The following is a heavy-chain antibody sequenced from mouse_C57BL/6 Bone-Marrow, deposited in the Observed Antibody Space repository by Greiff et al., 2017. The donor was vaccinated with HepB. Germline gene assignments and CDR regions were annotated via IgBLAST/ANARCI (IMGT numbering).Heavy chain of an antibody. CDR3: ARRDYGSSYPAWFAY. Sequence: QVQLKQPGAELVKPGASVKLSCKASGYTFTSYWMHWVKQRPGQGLEWIGMIHPNSGSTNYNEKFKSKATLTVDKSSSTAYMQLSSLTSEDSAVYYCARRDYGSSYPAWFAYWGQGTLVTVSA. V-gene: IGHV1-64*01. J-gene: IGHJ3*01. CDR1: GYTFTSYW. D-gene: IGHD1-1*01. CDR2: IHPNSGST.